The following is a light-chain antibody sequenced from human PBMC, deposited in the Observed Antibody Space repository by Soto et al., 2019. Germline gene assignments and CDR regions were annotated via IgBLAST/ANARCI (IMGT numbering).Light chain of an antibody. CDR1: QSVSSN. J-gene: IGKJ1*01. V-gene: IGKV3-15*01. Sequence: EIVMTQSPATLSVSPGERATLSCRASQSVSSNLAWYQQKPGQAPRLLIYGASTRATGIPARFSGSGSGTEFTLTISSLQSEDFAVYYCQHYNSRPPWTFGQGTEVEIK. CDR3: QHYNSRPPWT. CDR2: GAS.